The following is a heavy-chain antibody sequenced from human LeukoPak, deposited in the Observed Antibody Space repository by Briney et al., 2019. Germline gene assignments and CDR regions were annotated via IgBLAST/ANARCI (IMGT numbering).Heavy chain of an antibody. CDR2: IWYDGSNK. CDR1: GFTFSSYG. J-gene: IGHJ4*02. D-gene: IGHD6-19*01. CDR3: ARDKGSGWAYYFDY. Sequence: PGGSLRLSCAASGFTFSSYGMHWVRQAPGKGLEWVAVIWYDGSNKYYADSVKGRFTISRDNSKNTLYLQMNSLRAEDTAVYYCARDKGSGWAYYFDYWGQGTLITVSS. V-gene: IGHV3-33*08.